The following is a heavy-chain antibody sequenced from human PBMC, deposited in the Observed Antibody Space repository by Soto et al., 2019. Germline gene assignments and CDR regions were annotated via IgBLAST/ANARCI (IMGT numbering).Heavy chain of an antibody. CDR3: ARVRAGYFDY. CDR2: IYDTGISGCTPST. Sequence: SETLSLTCTVSGGSITSSYWSWIRRPPGKGLEWIAYIYDTGISGCTPSTSYNPSLKSRVTMSVDTSKNQFSLRLSSVTAADTAVYYCARVRAGYFDYWGQGTLVTVSS. CDR1: GGSITSSY. D-gene: IGHD3-10*01. J-gene: IGHJ4*02. V-gene: IGHV4-59*08.